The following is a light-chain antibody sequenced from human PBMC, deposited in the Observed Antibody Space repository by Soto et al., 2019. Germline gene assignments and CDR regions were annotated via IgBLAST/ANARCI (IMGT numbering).Light chain of an antibody. CDR2: NAA. J-gene: IGKJ3*01. CDR3: QQYYKWPPFT. V-gene: IGKV3-15*01. CDR1: QRIDTS. Sequence: EIVMTHSPATLSVSPGERATLSCRASQRIDTSLAWYQQRPGQAPRLLLYNAATRATGIPARFSGRGFGTEFTLTISSLQSEDFALYYCQQYYKWPPFTFGPGTKVDIK.